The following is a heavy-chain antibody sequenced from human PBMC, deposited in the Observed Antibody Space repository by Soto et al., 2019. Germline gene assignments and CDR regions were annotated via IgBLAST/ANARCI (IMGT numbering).Heavy chain of an antibody. D-gene: IGHD3-22*01. Sequence: QVQLVQSGAEVKKPGSSVKVSCKASGGTFSSYTISWVRQAPGQGLEWMGRIIPILGIANYAQKFQGRVTITADKSTSTAYMELSSLRSEDTAVYYCARLPYEIITTEGDDAFDIWGQGTMVTVSS. CDR1: GGTFSSYT. J-gene: IGHJ3*02. CDR3: ARLPYEIITTEGDDAFDI. CDR2: IIPILGIA. V-gene: IGHV1-69*02.